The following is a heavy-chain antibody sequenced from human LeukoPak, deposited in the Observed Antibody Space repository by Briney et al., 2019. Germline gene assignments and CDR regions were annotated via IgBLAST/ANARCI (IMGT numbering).Heavy chain of an antibody. J-gene: IGHJ4*02. CDR2: INPNSGGT. CDR3: ARGWDVVVPAANVGVDY. CDR1: GYTFTGYY. Sequence: ASVKVSCKASGYTFTGYYMHWVRQAAGQGLEWMGWINPNSGGTNYAQKFQGRVTMTRDTSISTAYMELSRLRSDDTAVYYCARGWDVVVPAANVGVDYWGQGTLVTVSS. V-gene: IGHV1-2*02. D-gene: IGHD2-2*01.